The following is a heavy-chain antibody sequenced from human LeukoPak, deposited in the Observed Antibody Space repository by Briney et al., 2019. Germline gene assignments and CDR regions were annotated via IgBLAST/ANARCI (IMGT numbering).Heavy chain of an antibody. CDR1: GRSISSYY. CDR3: ARHTTVVPPHYFDY. V-gene: IGHV4-59*08. D-gene: IGHD4-23*01. Sequence: SETLSLTCTVAGRSISSYYWSWIRQPPGNGLEWIGYIYYSGSTNYNPSLKSRVTISLDTSKNQISLKLSSVTAADTAVYYCARHTTVVPPHYFDYWGPGTLVTVSS. J-gene: IGHJ4*02. CDR2: IYYSGST.